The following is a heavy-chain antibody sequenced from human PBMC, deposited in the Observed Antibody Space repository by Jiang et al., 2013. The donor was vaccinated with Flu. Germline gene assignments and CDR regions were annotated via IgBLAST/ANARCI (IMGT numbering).Heavy chain of an antibody. Sequence: GAEVKKPGESLRISCKGSGFSFNTYWISWVRQVPGKGLEWMGRIDPSDSSINYSPSFEGHVTMSADKSVSTAYVQWSSLKASDSGMYYCATLSALWGYPFHVWGQGTMVTVSS. CDR2: IDPSDSSI. CDR3: ATLSALWGYPFHV. V-gene: IGHV5-10-1*01. CDR1: GFSFNTYW. J-gene: IGHJ3*01. D-gene: IGHD2-21*01.